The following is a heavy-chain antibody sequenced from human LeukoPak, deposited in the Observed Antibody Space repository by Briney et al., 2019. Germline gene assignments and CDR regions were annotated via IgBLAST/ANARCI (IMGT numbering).Heavy chain of an antibody. Sequence: SETLSLTCTVSGGSISNYYWSWIRQPPGKGLEWIGEINHSGSTNYNPSLKSRVTISVDTSKNQFSLKLSSVTAADTAVYYCARRHCTNGVCYRGYYYMDVWGKGTTVTVSS. D-gene: IGHD2-8*01. V-gene: IGHV4-34*01. CDR1: GGSISNYY. CDR2: INHSGST. CDR3: ARRHCTNGVCYRGYYYMDV. J-gene: IGHJ6*03.